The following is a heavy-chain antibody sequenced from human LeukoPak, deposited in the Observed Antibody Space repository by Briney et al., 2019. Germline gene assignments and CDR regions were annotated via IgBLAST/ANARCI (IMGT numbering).Heavy chain of an antibody. D-gene: IGHD4-11*01. J-gene: IGHJ6*02. CDR3: AKSMTTYYYGMDV. Sequence: PETLSLTCTVSGGSISNYYWSWIRQPPGKGLEWIAYIHYSGSTNYNPSLKSRVFMSIDTSKNQFSLNLGSVIAADTAVYYCAKSMTTYYYGMDVWGQGTTVTVSS. CDR2: IHYSGST. CDR1: GGSISNYY. V-gene: IGHV4-59*01.